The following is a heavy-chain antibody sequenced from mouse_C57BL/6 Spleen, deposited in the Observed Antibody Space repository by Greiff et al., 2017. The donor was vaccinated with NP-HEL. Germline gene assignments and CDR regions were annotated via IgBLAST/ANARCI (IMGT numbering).Heavy chain of an antibody. Sequence: EVQLVESGGGLVKPGGSLKLSCAASGFTFSSYAMSWVRQTPEKRLEWVATISDGGSYTYYPDNVKGRFTISRDNAKNNLYLQMSHLKSEDTAMYYCAKAKGYYEAMDYWGQGTSVTVSS. D-gene: IGHD2-3*01. CDR3: AKAKGYYEAMDY. CDR1: GFTFSSYA. J-gene: IGHJ4*01. V-gene: IGHV5-4*01. CDR2: ISDGGSYT.